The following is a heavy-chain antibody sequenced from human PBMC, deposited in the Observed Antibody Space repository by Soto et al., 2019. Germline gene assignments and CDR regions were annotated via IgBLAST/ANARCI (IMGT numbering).Heavy chain of an antibody. CDR3: ARDRADYGSGNYYTPIGF. V-gene: IGHV1-69*01. CDR2: IIPLFGTP. CDR1: GGIFSTYA. Sequence: QVQLVQAGAEVKKPGSSVKVSCKASGGIFSTYAISWLRQAPGQGLEWMGGIIPLFGTPNYAQRFQGRVTITADESTSTAYLELSRLRSEDTAVYYCARDRADYGSGNYYTPIGFWGQGTLVTVSS. D-gene: IGHD3-10*01. J-gene: IGHJ4*02.